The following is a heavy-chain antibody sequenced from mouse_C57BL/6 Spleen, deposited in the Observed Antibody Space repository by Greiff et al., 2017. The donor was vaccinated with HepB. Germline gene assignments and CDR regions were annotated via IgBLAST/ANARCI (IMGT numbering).Heavy chain of an antibody. CDR3: ARWGLRKFFAY. D-gene: IGHD2-4*01. V-gene: IGHV1-69*01. J-gene: IGHJ3*01. CDR2: IDPSDSYT. Sequence: QVQLQQPGAELVMPGASVKLSCKASGYTFTSYWMHWVKQRPGQGLEWIGEIDPSDSYTNYNQKFKGKSTLTVDKSSSTAYMQLSSLTSEDSAVYYCARWGLRKFFAYWGQGTLVTVSA. CDR1: GYTFTSYW.